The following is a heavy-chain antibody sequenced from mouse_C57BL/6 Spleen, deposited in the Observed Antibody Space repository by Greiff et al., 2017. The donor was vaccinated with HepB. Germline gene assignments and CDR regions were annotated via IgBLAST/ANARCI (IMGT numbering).Heavy chain of an antibody. D-gene: IGHD2-1*01. Sequence: VQLQQSGPELVKPGASVKISCKASGYAFSSSWMNWVKQRPGKGLEWIGRIYPGDGDTNYNGKFKGKATLTADKSSSTAYMQLSSLTSEDSAVYFCAREGVYYVIAYWGQGTLVTVSA. CDR1: GYAFSSSW. V-gene: IGHV1-82*01. CDR2: IYPGDGDT. J-gene: IGHJ3*01. CDR3: AREGVYYVIAY.